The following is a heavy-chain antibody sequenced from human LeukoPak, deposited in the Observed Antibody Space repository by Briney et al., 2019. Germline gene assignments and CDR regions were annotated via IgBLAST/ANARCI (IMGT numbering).Heavy chain of an antibody. Sequence: SGTLSLTCAVYGGSFSGYYWSWIRQPPGKGLEWIGEINHSGSTNYNPSLKSRVTISVDTSKNQFSLKLSSVTAADTAVYYCAYSSGAFDYWGQGTLVTVSS. CDR1: GGSFSGYY. D-gene: IGHD6-19*01. CDR2: INHSGST. J-gene: IGHJ4*02. CDR3: AYSSGAFDY. V-gene: IGHV4-34*01.